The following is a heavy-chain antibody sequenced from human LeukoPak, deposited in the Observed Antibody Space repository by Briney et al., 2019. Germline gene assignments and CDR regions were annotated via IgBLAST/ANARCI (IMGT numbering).Heavy chain of an antibody. V-gene: IGHV4-39*01. CDR1: GGSISSSSYY. J-gene: IGHJ4*02. CDR3: ARSTDDGYSYGHDY. CDR2: IYYSGST. D-gene: IGHD5-18*01. Sequence: SETLSLTCTVSGGSISSSSYYWGWIRQPPGKGLEWIGSIYYSGSTYYNPSLKSRVTISVDTSKNQFSLKLSSATAADTAVYYCARSTDDGYSYGHDYWGQGTLVTVSS.